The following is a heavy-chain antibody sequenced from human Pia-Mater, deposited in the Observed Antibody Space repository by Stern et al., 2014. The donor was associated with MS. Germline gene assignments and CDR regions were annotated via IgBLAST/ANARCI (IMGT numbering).Heavy chain of an antibody. CDR2: IVGGSGNT. V-gene: IGHV1-58*01. CDR1: GFTFTSSA. CDR3: AAEPMYYSDSVGAFDI. J-gene: IGHJ3*02. Sequence: QMQLVQSGPEVKQPGTSVKVSCKASGFTFTSSAVQWVRQAPGQRLEWLGWIVGGSGNTNYAKKFQERVTITRDMSTSTAYMELSSLRSEDTTVYYCAAEPMYYSDSVGAFDIWGQGTMVTVSS. D-gene: IGHD3-22*01.